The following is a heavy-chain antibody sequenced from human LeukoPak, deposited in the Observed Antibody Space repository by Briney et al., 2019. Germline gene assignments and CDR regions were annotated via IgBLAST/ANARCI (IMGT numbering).Heavy chain of an antibody. J-gene: IGHJ6*02. CDR1: RFSFSDYY. D-gene: IGHD2-15*01. Sequence: GGSLRLSCAASRFSFSDYYMSWIRQAPGKGLEWVANIKQDGSEKYYVDSVKGRFTISRDNAKNSLYLQMNSLRAEDTAVYYCARGVYCSGGSCYYYYYGMDVWGQGTTVTVSS. CDR3: ARGVYCSGGSCYYYYYGMDV. V-gene: IGHV3-7*01. CDR2: IKQDGSEK.